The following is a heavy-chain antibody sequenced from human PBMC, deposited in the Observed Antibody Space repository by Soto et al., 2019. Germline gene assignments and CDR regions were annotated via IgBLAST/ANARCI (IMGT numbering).Heavy chain of an antibody. J-gene: IGHJ6*02. CDR1: GGSISSGDYY. Sequence: QVQLQESGPGLVKPSQTLSLTCTVSGGSISSGDYYWSWIRQPPGKGLEWIGYIYYSGSTYCNPSLKNRVTISVDTSKNHFSLKQSSVTAADTAVYYCARGRYYYCYYGMEVWVQGTTVTVSS. V-gene: IGHV4-30-4*01. CDR2: IYYSGST. CDR3: ARGRYYYCYYGMEV.